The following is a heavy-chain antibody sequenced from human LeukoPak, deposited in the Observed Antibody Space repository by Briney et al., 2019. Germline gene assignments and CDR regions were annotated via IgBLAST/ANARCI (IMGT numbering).Heavy chain of an antibody. J-gene: IGHJ4*02. Sequence: SETLSLTCTVSGGSISSYYWSWIRQPPGKGLEWIGYIYYSGSTNYNPSLKSRVTISVDTSKNQFSLKLSSVTAADTAVYYCARDRPGGSTLDYWGQGTLVTVSS. V-gene: IGHV4-59*01. CDR3: ARDRPGGSTLDY. CDR1: GGSISSYY. CDR2: IYYSGST. D-gene: IGHD2-15*01.